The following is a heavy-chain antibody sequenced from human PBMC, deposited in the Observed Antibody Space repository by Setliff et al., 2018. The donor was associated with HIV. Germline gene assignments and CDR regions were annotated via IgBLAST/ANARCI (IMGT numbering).Heavy chain of an antibody. CDR1: GGSMSSYY. D-gene: IGHD6-13*01. CDR2: IYYTGST. CDR3: ARVPLIAAAGNSDKCWYFDL. Sequence: PSETLSLTCTVSGGSMSSYYWSWIRQPPGKGLEWIGSIYYTGSTDYNPSLMSRVTISLDTPKNQFSLKLNSVIAADTAVYYCARVPLIAAAGNSDKCWYFDLWGRGTLVTVSS. V-gene: IGHV4-59*01. J-gene: IGHJ2*01.